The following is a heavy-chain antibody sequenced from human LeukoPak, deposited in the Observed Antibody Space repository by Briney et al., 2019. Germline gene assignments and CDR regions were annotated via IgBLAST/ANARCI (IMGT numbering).Heavy chain of an antibody. CDR1: GGSVSSYY. D-gene: IGHD1-26*01. Sequence: SETLSLTCTVSGGSVSSYYWSWIRQPAGKGLEWIGRIYASGSTNYNPSLRSRVTMSVDTSKNQFSLKLSSVTAADTAVYYCASYSGSSAYYVYWGQGTLVTVSS. CDR3: ASYSGSSAYYVY. V-gene: IGHV4-4*07. CDR2: IYASGST. J-gene: IGHJ4*02.